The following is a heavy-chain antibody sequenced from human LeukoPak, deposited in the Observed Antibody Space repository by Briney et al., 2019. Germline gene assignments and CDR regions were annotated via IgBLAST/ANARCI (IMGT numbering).Heavy chain of an antibody. J-gene: IGHJ4*02. V-gene: IGHV4-59*12. CDR2: IYSTGST. Sequence: SETLSLTCTVSGGSISGYYWSWIRQPPGKGPEWIGYIYSTGSTNYNPPLKSRVTISVDTSKNQFSLKLRSVTAADTAVYYCARVQLAYSYGLFDNWGQGSLVTVSS. CDR3: ARVQLAYSYGLFDN. CDR1: GGSISGYY. D-gene: IGHD4-11*01.